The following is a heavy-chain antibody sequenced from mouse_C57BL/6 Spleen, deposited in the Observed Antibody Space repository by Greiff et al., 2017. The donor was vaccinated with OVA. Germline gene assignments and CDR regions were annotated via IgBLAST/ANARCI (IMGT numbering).Heavy chain of an antibody. CDR1: GYTFTSYW. D-gene: IGHD2-4*01. CDR2: IDPSDSYT. J-gene: IGHJ3*01. CDR3: ARDGLRRFAY. Sequence: VQLKQPGAELVMPGASVKLSCKASGYTFTSYWMHWVKQRPGQGLEWIGEIDPSDSYTNYNQKFKGKSTLTVDKSSSTAYLQLSSLTSEDSAVYYCARDGLRRFAYWGQGTLVTVSA. V-gene: IGHV1-69*01.